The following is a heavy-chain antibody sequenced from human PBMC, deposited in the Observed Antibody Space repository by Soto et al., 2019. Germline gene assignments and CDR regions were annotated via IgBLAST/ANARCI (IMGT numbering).Heavy chain of an antibody. CDR2: IYWHDDN. V-gene: IGHV2-5*01. CDR1: GFPLSTSAVG. D-gene: IGHD6-19*01. Sequence: QITLKEAGPTLVTPTQTLTLTCTFSGFPLSTSAVGVGWFRQPTGKALEWLTLIYWHDDNHYSPSLQSILSITKDTSKIPVVLTTTHMEPVDTATYFCAPGSGWLFDFWGQGELVTVSS. CDR3: APGSGWLFDF. J-gene: IGHJ4*02.